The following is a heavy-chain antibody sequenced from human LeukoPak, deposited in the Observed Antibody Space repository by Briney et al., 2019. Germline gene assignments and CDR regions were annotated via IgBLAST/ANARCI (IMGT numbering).Heavy chain of an antibody. CDR1: GFTFSSSA. J-gene: IGHJ3*02. CDR2: ISGSGGNT. V-gene: IGHV3-23*01. CDR3: AKDVSYYYGQSDAFDI. D-gene: IGHD3-10*01. Sequence: GGSLRLSCAASGFTFSSSAMNWVRQAPGKGLEWVSRISGSGGNTHYADSVKGRFTISRDNSKNTLYLQMNSLRAEDTAVYYCAKDVSYYYGQSDAFDIWGQGTMVTVSS.